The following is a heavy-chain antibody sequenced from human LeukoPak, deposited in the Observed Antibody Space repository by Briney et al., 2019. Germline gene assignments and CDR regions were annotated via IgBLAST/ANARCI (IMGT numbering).Heavy chain of an antibody. CDR2: INPSGGST. CDR1: GHTFTSYY. D-gene: IGHD6-19*01. CDR3: ARVGVRAGTYD. Sequence: ASVKVSCKASGHTFTSYYMHWVRQAPGQGLEWMGIINPSGGSTSYAQKFQGRVTMTRDTSTSTVYMELSSLRSEDTAVYYCARVGVRAGTYDWGQGTLVTVSS. V-gene: IGHV1-46*01. J-gene: IGHJ4*02.